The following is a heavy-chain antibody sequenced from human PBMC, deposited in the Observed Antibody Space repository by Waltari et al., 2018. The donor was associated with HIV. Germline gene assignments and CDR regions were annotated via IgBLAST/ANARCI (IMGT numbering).Heavy chain of an antibody. D-gene: IGHD3-22*01. CDR3: ARVGFYDSSGYYYLGMDV. CDR2: VYYSGST. J-gene: IGHJ6*02. CDR1: VGPISSSY. Sequence: QVQLQESGPGLAKPSETLSLTCTVPVGPISSSYWSWIRQPPGKGLEWIGYVYYSGSTNYNPSLKSRVTISVDTAKNQFSLKLSSVTAADTAVYYCARVGFYDSSGYYYLGMDVWGQGTTVTVSS. V-gene: IGHV4-59*01.